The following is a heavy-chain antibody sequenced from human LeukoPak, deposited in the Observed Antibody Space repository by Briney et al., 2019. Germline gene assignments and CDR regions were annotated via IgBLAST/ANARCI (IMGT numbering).Heavy chain of an antibody. CDR3: ATDRATSYLDY. CDR2: IWYDASNK. CDR1: GFTFRNYG. Sequence: GGSLRLSCAPSGFTFRNYGMHWVRQAPGKGLERVAFIWYDASNKYYADSVRGRFTISRDSSKKTLYLQMNSLRAEDTAVYYCATDRATSYLDYWGQGTLVTVSS. J-gene: IGHJ4*02. V-gene: IGHV3-30*02.